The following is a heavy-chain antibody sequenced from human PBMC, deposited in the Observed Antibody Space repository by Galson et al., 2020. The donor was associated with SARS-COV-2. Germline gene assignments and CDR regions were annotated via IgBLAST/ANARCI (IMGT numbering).Heavy chain of an antibody. CDR2: IYWDDDK. V-gene: IGHV2-5*02. CDR3: AHRPPPYILTGYYKVNWFDP. Sequence: KMSGPTLVKPTQTLTLTCTFSGFSLSTSGVGVGWIRQPPGKALEWLALIYWDDDKRYSPSLKSRLTITKDTSKNQVVLTMTNMDPVDTATYYCAHRPPPYILTGYYKVNWFDPWGQGTLVTVSS. J-gene: IGHJ5*02. CDR1: GFSLSTSGVG. D-gene: IGHD3-9*01.